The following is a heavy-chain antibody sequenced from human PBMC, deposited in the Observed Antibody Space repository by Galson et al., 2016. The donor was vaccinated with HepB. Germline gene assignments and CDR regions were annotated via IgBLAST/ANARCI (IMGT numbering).Heavy chain of an antibody. Sequence: SLRLSCAASGFTFSNYYMSWIRQAPGKGLEWVAFISYDGSNKKYADSVKGRFTISRDNSKKTLYLQMNSLRAEDTAVYYCAKDGRIYCSSASCHDHFHYWGQGTLVTVSS. J-gene: IGHJ4*02. CDR3: AKDGRIYCSSASCHDHFHY. CDR2: ISYDGSNK. D-gene: IGHD2-2*01. CDR1: GFTFSNYY. V-gene: IGHV3-30*18.